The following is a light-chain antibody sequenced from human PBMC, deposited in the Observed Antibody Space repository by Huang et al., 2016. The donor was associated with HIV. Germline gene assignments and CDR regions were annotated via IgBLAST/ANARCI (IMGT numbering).Light chain of an antibody. CDR3: HQRSNWHYT. J-gene: IGKJ2*01. CDR2: DTS. V-gene: IGKV3D-11*01. Sequence: SPATLSLSPGERATLSCRASQGVSGFLGWYQQRPGQAPRLLIYDTSNRATGVPARFSGSGSGTDFTLTISSLEPEDFAVYYCHQRSNWHYTFGQGTKLEIK. CDR1: QGVSGF.